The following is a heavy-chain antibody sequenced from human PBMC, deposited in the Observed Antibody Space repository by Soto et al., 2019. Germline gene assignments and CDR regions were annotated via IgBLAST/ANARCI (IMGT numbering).Heavy chain of an antibody. CDR3: ARAKSCSSTSCDLWAAFDI. J-gene: IGHJ3*02. V-gene: IGHV1-69*06. Sequence: QVQLVQSGAEVKKPGSSVKVSCKASGGTFSSYAISWVRQAPGQGLEWMGGIIPIFGTANYAQKFQGRVTITADKSTSKAYMELSSLRSEDTAVYYCARAKSCSSTSCDLWAAFDIWGQGTMVTVSS. D-gene: IGHD2-2*01. CDR1: GGTFSSYA. CDR2: IIPIFGTA.